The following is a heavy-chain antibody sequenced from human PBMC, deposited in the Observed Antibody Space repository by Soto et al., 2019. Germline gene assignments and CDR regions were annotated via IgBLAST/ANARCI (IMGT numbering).Heavy chain of an antibody. CDR2: ISYDGSNK. CDR1: GFTFSSYG. D-gene: IGHD2-15*01. Sequence: QVQLVESGGGVVQPGRSLRLSCAASGFTFSSYGMHWVRQAPGKGLEWVAVISYDGSNKYYADSVKGRFTISRDNSKNTLYLQMNSLGAEDTAVYYCGKDPAYCSGGSCYPDYWGQGTLVTVSS. J-gene: IGHJ4*02. CDR3: GKDPAYCSGGSCYPDY. V-gene: IGHV3-30*18.